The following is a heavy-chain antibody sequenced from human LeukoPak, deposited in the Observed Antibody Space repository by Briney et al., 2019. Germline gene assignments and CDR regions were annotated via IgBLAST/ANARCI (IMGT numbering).Heavy chain of an antibody. J-gene: IGHJ6*02. Sequence: PGGSLRLSCTASGFTFSNYWMSWVRRAPGKGLEWVSYISSSGSTIYYADSVKGRFTISRDNAKNSLYLQMNSLRAEDTAVYYCAREESSAGYYYYYGMDVWGQGTTVTVSS. V-gene: IGHV3-11*01. CDR3: AREESSAGYYYYYGMDV. CDR2: ISSSGSTI. D-gene: IGHD6-6*01. CDR1: GFTFSNYW.